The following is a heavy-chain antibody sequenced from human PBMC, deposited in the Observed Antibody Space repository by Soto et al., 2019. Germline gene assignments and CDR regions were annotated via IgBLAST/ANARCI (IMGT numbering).Heavy chain of an antibody. D-gene: IGHD5-18*01. J-gene: IGHJ4*02. CDR1: GGSLSSYY. Sequence: ASETLSLTCTPSGGSLSSYYWSWIRQPPGKGLEWIGYIYYSGSTNYNPSLKSRVTISVDTSKNQFSLKLSSVTAADTAVYYCARTLYSYGHRFDYWGQGTLVTVS. V-gene: IGHV4-59*01. CDR2: IYYSGST. CDR3: ARTLYSYGHRFDY.